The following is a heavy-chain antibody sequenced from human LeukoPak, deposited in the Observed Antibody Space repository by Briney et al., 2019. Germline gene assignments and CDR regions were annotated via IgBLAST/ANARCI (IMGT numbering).Heavy chain of an antibody. D-gene: IGHD4-11*01. CDR3: AKDWDLTTVTTHDC. J-gene: IGHJ4*02. Sequence: GGSLRLSCAASGFTFSSYAMSWVRQAPGKGLEWVSAISGSGGSTYYADSVKGRFTISRDNSKNTLYLQMNSLRAEDTAVYYCAKDWDLTTVTTHDCWGQGTLVTVSS. CDR1: GFTFSSYA. V-gene: IGHV3-23*01. CDR2: ISGSGGST.